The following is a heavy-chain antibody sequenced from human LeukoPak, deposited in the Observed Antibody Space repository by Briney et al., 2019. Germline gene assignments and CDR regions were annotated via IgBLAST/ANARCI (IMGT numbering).Heavy chain of an antibody. J-gene: IGHJ5*02. CDR1: GYTFTSYY. D-gene: IGHD3-22*01. CDR3: ARGPYYDSSGLNWFDP. CDR2: MNPNSGNT. V-gene: IGHV1-8*03. Sequence: ASVKVSCKASGYTFTSYYMHWVRQATGQGLEWMGWMNPNSGNTGYAQKFQGRVTITRNTSISTAYMELGSLRSEDTAVYYCARGPYYDSSGLNWFDPWGQGTLVTVSS.